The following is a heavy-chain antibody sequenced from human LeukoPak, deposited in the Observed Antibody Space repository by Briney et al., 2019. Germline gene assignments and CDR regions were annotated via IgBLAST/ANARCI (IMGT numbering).Heavy chain of an antibody. CDR2: ISSRGDST. CDR3: VKGPRPDITVAHTVEN. Sequence: GGSLRLSCAASGFIFSNYAMSWVRQVPGRGLEWVSTISSRGDSTYVADSVKGRFTISRDNSKNSLYLQMNTVRAEDTAVYYCVKGPRPDITVAHTVENWGQGSLVTVSS. J-gene: IGHJ4*02. V-gene: IGHV3-23*01. CDR1: GFIFSNYA. D-gene: IGHD6-19*01.